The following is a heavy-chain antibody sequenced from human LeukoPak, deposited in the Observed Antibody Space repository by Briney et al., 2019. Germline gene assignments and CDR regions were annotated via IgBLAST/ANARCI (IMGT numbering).Heavy chain of an antibody. Sequence: SETLSLTCTVSGGSISSYYWSWIRQPAGKGLEWIGRIYTSGSTNYNPSLKSRVTISVDKSKSQFSLKLSSVTAADTAVCYCAREFGSGWYANYYMDVWGKGTTVTVSS. CDR1: GGSISSYY. CDR3: AREFGSGWYANYYMDV. D-gene: IGHD6-19*01. CDR2: IYTSGST. V-gene: IGHV4-4*07. J-gene: IGHJ6*03.